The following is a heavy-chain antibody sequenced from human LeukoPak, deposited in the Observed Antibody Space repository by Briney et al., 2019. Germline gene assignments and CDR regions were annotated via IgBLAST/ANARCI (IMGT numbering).Heavy chain of an antibody. J-gene: IGHJ4*02. Sequence: PGGSLRLSCAASGLAFSSYWMSWVRQAPGKGLEWVANIKQDGSEKYYVDSVKGRFTISRDNAKNSLYLQMNSLRAEDTAVYYCARDAVPYSSSSEVDYWGQGTLVTVSS. CDR3: ARDAVPYSSSSEVDY. CDR1: GLAFSSYW. CDR2: IKQDGSEK. V-gene: IGHV3-7*01. D-gene: IGHD6-6*01.